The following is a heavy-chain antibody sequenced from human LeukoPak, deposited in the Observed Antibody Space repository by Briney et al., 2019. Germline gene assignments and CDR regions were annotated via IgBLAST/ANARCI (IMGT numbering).Heavy chain of an antibody. CDR1: GFIVSDYY. V-gene: IGHV3-66*03. CDR3: ARDRAANQDWVEFDP. J-gene: IGHJ5*02. Sequence: PGRSLRLSCAVSGFIVSDYYMNWVRQARGKGLDSVGLIRDSGEAFYADFARCRFAISRDESENTLYLQMNSLRVEDTAVYFCARDRAANQDWVEFDPWGPGTPVIVSS. D-gene: IGHD3/OR15-3a*01. CDR2: IRDSGEA.